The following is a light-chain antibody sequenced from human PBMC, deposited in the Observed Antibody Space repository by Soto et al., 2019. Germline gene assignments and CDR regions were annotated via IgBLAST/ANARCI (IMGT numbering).Light chain of an antibody. V-gene: IGLV1-44*01. J-gene: IGLJ2*01. CDR1: SSNIGTYT. Sequence: QSVLTQPPSASGTPGQRVTISCSGSSSNIGTYTVNWYQHVPGTAPKLLIYSNNQRPSGVPDRFSGSKSGTSASLAISGLQSEDEADYYCAAWDASLNGVIFGGGTKLTVL. CDR2: SNN. CDR3: AAWDASLNGVI.